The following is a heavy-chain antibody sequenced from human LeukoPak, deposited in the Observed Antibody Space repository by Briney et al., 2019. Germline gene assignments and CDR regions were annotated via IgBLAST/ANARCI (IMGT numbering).Heavy chain of an antibody. V-gene: IGHV3-74*01. D-gene: IGHD3-9*01. J-gene: IGHJ3*02. Sequence: GGSLRLSCVVSGFTFSNYWMHWVRQAPGKGLVWVSRINDDGSITNYADSVKGRFTISRDNSKNTLYLQMNSPRAEDTAVYYCAKGDFLTGYFDAFDIWGQGTMVTVSS. CDR3: AKGDFLTGYFDAFDI. CDR1: GFTFSNYW. CDR2: INDDGSIT.